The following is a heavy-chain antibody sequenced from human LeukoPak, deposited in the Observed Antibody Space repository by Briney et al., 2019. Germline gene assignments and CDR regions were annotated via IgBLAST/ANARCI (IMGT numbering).Heavy chain of an antibody. CDR2: IYYSGNT. CDR1: GGSISSSSDY. Sequence: SENLSLTCTVSGGSISSSSDYWGWIRQPPGKGLEWIGSIYYSGNTYYNPSLKSRVTISLDTSKNQFSLKLSSVTAADTAVYYCARQSVRAIAIAARPGNYFDYWGQGTLVTVSS. V-gene: IGHV4-39*01. D-gene: IGHD6-6*01. CDR3: ARQSVRAIAIAARPGNYFDY. J-gene: IGHJ4*02.